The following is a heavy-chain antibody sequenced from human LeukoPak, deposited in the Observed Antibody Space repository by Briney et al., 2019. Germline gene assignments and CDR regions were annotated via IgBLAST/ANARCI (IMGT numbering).Heavy chain of an antibody. CDR3: ATTPGGDATGYYPWYFDL. D-gene: IGHD3-9*01. V-gene: IGHV3-7*01. CDR2: IKQDGSEK. J-gene: IGHJ2*01. CDR1: GFTFSSYS. Sequence: GGSLRLSCAASGFTFSSYSMNWVRQVPGKGLEWVANIKQDGSEKYYVDSVKGRFTISKDNAKSSLYLQMNGLRADDTAIYYCATTPGGDATGYYPWYFDLWGRGTLVTVSS.